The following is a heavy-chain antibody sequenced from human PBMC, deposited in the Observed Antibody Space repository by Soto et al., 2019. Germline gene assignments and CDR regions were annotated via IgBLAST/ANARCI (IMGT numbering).Heavy chain of an antibody. D-gene: IGHD6-19*01. CDR1: GYTLTELS. J-gene: IGHJ2*01. V-gene: IGHV1-24*01. Sequence: QVQLVQSGAEVKKPGASVKVSCKVSGYTLTELSMHWVRQAPGKGLEWMGGFDPEDGETIYAQKFQGRVTMTEDTSTDTAYMELSSLRSEDTAVYYCATDPPGGISVAGSFDLWGRGALVNVSS. CDR3: ATDPPGGISVAGSFDL. CDR2: FDPEDGET.